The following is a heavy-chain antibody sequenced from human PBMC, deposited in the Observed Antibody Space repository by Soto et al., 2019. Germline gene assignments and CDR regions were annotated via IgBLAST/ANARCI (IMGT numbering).Heavy chain of an antibody. V-gene: IGHV3-23*01. Sequence: GGSLRLSCAASGFTFSSYAMSWVRQAPGKGLEWVSAISGSGGSTYYADSVKGRFTISRDNSKNTLYLQMNSLRAEDTAVYYCAKDEIVVVTAIHDYWGQGTLVTVS. CDR1: GFTFSSYA. CDR2: ISGSGGST. J-gene: IGHJ4*02. CDR3: AKDEIVVVTAIHDY. D-gene: IGHD2-21*02.